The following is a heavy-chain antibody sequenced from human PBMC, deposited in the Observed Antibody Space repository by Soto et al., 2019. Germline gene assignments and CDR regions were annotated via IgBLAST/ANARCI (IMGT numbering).Heavy chain of an antibody. Sequence: PGGSLRLSCAASGFTFCSYGMHWVRQAPGKGLEWVAVISYDGSNKYYADSVKGRFTISRDNSKNTLYLQMNSLRAEDTVVYYCAKDLYSSSWYHYGMDVWGQGTTVTVS. CDR2: ISYDGSNK. D-gene: IGHD6-13*01. J-gene: IGHJ6*02. CDR3: AKDLYSSSWYHYGMDV. V-gene: IGHV3-30*18. CDR1: GFTFCSYG.